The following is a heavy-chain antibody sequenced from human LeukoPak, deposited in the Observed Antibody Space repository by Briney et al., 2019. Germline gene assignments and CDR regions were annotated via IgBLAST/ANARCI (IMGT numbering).Heavy chain of an antibody. V-gene: IGHV3-30*02. Sequence: GGSLRLSCAASGFTFNSYGIHWVRQAPGKGLEWVAFIRFDGSNNYYADSVKGRFTISRDNSKNTLYLQMNSLRAEDTALYYCAKGSFTHYYYYYMDVWGKGTTVTISS. J-gene: IGHJ6*03. CDR2: IRFDGSNN. CDR1: GFTFNSYG. CDR3: AKGSFTHYYYYYMDV.